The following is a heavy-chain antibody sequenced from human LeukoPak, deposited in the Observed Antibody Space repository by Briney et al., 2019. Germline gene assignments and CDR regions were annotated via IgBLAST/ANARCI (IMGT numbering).Heavy chain of an antibody. V-gene: IGHV4-34*01. D-gene: IGHD5-18*01. Sequence: PSETLSLTCAVYGGSFSGYYWSWIRQPPGKGLEWIGEINHSGSTNYNPSLKSRVTISVDTSKNQFSLKLSSVTAADTAVYYCALGYSYGTFDYWGQGTLVTVSS. CDR1: GGSFSGYY. CDR3: ALGYSYGTFDY. J-gene: IGHJ4*02. CDR2: INHSGST.